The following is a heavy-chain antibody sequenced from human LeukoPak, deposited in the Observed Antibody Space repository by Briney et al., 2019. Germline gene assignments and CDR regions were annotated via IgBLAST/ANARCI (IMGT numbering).Heavy chain of an antibody. Sequence: AAVKVSCKASGYTFTGYYMHWVRQAPGQGLEWMGRINPNSGGTNYVQKLQGRVTMARDTSISTAYMELSRLRSDDTAVYYCARGGTQRYSGSWYGFFDPWGQGTLVTVSS. V-gene: IGHV1-2*06. CDR3: ARGGTQRYSGSWYGFFDP. J-gene: IGHJ5*02. CDR1: GYTFTGYY. CDR2: INPNSGGT. D-gene: IGHD6-13*01.